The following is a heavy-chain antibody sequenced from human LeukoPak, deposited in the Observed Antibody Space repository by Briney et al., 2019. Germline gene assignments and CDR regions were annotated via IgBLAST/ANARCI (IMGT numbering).Heavy chain of an antibody. CDR1: GYTLTELS. D-gene: IGHD2-2*01. V-gene: IGHV1-24*01. CDR2: FDPEDGET. J-gene: IGHJ4*02. CDR3: AKSSRQYQLLPNALYYFDY. Sequence: GASVKVSCKVSGYTLTELSMHWVRQAPGKGLEWMGGFDPEDGETIYAQKFQGRVTMTEDTSTDTAYMELSSLRAEDTAVYYCAKSSRQYQLLPNALYYFDYWGQGTLVTVSS.